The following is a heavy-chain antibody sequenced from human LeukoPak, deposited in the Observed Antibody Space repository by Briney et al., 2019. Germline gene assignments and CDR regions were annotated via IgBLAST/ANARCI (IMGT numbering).Heavy chain of an antibody. CDR2: MSYDGSNK. J-gene: IGHJ5*02. CDR3: ARGSHYYYDSSGLNWFDP. CDR1: GFTFSSYA. D-gene: IGHD3-22*01. Sequence: GGSLRLSCAASGFTFSSYAMHWVRQAPGKGQEWVAVMSYDGSNKYYADSVKCRFTISRDNSKNTLYLQMNSLRAEDTAVYYCARGSHYYYDSSGLNWFDPWGQGTLVTVSS. V-gene: IGHV3-30*04.